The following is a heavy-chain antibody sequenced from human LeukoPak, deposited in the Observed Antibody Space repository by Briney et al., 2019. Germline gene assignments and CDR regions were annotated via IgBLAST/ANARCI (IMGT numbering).Heavy chain of an antibody. CDR1: GYTLTELS. CDR3: ATAPSIAVWGCWGY. CDR2: FDPEDGET. V-gene: IGHV1-24*01. D-gene: IGHD6-19*01. J-gene: IGHJ4*02. Sequence: GASVTVSCKVSGYTLTELSMHWVRQAPGKGLEWMGGFDPEDGETIYAQKFQGRVTMTEDTSTDTAYMELGSLRSEDTAVYYCATAPSIAVWGCWGYWGQGTLVTVSS.